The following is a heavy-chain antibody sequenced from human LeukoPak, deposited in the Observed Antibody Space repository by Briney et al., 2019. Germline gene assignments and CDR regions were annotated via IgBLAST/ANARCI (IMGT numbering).Heavy chain of an antibody. Sequence: GSLRLSCAASGFTFSSYSMNWIRQPPGKGLEWIGSIYYSGSTYYNPSLKSRVTISVDTSKNQFSLKLSSVTAADTAVYYCARQFYVAGYCISNSCSFDIWGQGTLVTVSS. CDR3: ARQFYVAGYCISNSCSFDI. D-gene: IGHD2-2*01. J-gene: IGHJ5*02. CDR2: IYYSGST. CDR1: GFTFSSYS. V-gene: IGHV4-39*01.